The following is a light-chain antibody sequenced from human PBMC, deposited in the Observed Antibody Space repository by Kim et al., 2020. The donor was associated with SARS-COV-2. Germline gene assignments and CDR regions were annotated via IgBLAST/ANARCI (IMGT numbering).Light chain of an antibody. Sequence: DIKMTQSPSSLSASVGDRVTITCRASQSISNYLNWYQHKPGKAPKFLIYAASTLQSGVPSRFSGSGSGTEFSLTISSLQPEGFATYYCKQSYNTPLTFGGGTKVDIK. CDR3: KQSYNTPLT. V-gene: IGKV1-39*01. J-gene: IGKJ4*01. CDR1: QSISNY. CDR2: AAS.